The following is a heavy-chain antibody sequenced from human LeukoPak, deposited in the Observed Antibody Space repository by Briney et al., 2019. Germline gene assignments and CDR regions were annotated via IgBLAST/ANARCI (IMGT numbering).Heavy chain of an antibody. CDR2: IKSKTDGGTT. J-gene: IGHJ3*02. D-gene: IGHD1-26*01. V-gene: IGHV3-15*01. CDR3: TTRIVGATTVASI. Sequence: PGGSLRLSCAASEFSVGSNYMTWVRQAPEKGLEWVGRIKSKTDGGTTDYAAPVKGRFTISRDDSKNTLYLQMNSLKTEDTAVYYCTTRIVGATTVASIWGQGTMVTVSS. CDR1: EFSVGSNY.